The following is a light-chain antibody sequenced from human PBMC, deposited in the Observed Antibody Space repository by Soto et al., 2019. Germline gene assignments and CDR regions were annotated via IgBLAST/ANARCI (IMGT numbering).Light chain of an antibody. CDR3: QQSYSTPPIT. CDR1: QSISRY. J-gene: IGKJ5*01. CDR2: AAS. V-gene: IGKV1-39*01. Sequence: DIQMTQSPSSLSPSVGDRVTITCRVRQSISRYLNWYQQKPGKAPKLLIYAASSLQSGVPSRFSGSGSGTDFTLTISSLQPEDFATYYCQQSYSTPPITFGQGTRLEIK.